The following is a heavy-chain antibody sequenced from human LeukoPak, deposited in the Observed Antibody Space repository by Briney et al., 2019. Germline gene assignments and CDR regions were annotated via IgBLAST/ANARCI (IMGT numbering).Heavy chain of an antibody. CDR1: GYTFTGYY. V-gene: IGHV1-2*02. CDR2: INPNSGGT. J-gene: IGHJ4*02. D-gene: IGHD2-15*01. CDR3: ARAYCAGGSCYSPED. Sequence: ASVKVSCKASGYTFTGYYIHRVRQAPGQGLEWMGWINPNSGGTNYAQKFQGRVTMTRDTSISTAYMELRRVTSDDRAVYYCARAYCAGGSCYSPEDWGQGTLITVSS.